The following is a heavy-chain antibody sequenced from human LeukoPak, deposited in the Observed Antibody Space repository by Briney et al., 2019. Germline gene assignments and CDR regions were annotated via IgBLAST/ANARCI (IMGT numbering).Heavy chain of an antibody. CDR3: AKAGGGNWGLYYFDY. J-gene: IGHJ4*02. Sequence: GGSLRLSCGASGFTFRSYAMSWVRQAPGKGLEWVSIIISGGGTTYYAESVKGRFTISRDNSKSTLHLQMSSLRAEDTAVYYCAKAGGGNWGLYYFDYWGQGTLVTVSS. CDR2: IISGGGTT. V-gene: IGHV3-23*01. D-gene: IGHD3-16*01. CDR1: GFTFRSYA.